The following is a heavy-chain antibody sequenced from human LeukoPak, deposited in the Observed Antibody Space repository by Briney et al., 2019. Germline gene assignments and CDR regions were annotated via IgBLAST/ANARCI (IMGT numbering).Heavy chain of an antibody. J-gene: IGHJ4*02. CDR2: IYPGDSDT. D-gene: IGHD6-13*01. Sequence: GEPLKISFKASGSTFSSYWIGWVRQLPAKGLEWRGIIYPGDSDTRYSPSFQGQVTISADQSISTADLQWSSLKASDTAMYYCARQVVATAGTYDYWGQGTLVTVSS. CDR1: GSTFSSYW. CDR3: ARQVVATAGTYDY. V-gene: IGHV5-51*01.